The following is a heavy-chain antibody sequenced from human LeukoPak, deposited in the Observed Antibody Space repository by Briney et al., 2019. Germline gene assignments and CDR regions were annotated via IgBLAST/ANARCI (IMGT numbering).Heavy chain of an antibody. D-gene: IGHD3-10*01. CDR2: LIPALGTA. CDR3: ARERLARGADYWYFDL. V-gene: IGHV1-69*05. Sequence: SVTVSCKASGGTFGNYGITWVRQAPGQGLEWMGGLIPALGTANFPPRFQGRVTMTTDHSKTTAYMEVSRLTSEDTAIYYCARERLARGADYWYFDLWGRGTLVTVSS. CDR1: GGTFGNYG. J-gene: IGHJ2*01.